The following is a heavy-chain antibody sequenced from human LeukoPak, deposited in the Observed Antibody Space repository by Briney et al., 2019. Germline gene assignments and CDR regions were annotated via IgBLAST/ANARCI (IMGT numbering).Heavy chain of an antibody. V-gene: IGHV1-46*01. J-gene: IGHJ4*02. D-gene: IGHD1-1*01. CDR1: GYSFTSYH. CDR3: AREDPHTYNFDF. Sequence: GASVKVSCKTSGYSFTSYHMHWLRQAPGQGLEWVGILKSSGDTTVYAQKFQGRVTVTRGTSTSTVYMELSSLSSEDTAVYYCAREDPHTYNFDFWGPGTLATVSS. CDR2: LKSSGDTT.